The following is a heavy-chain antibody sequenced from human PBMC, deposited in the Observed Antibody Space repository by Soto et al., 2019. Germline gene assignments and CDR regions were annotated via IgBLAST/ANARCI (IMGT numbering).Heavy chain of an antibody. Sequence: ASVKVSCKASGYTFTGYYMHWVRQAPGQGLEWMGWINPNSGGTNYAQKFQGWVTMTRDTSISTAYMELSRLRSDDTAVYYCARGDIVVVPAAPPGGCWGQGTLVTVSS. J-gene: IGHJ4*02. CDR1: GYTFTGYY. D-gene: IGHD2-2*01. V-gene: IGHV1-2*04. CDR3: ARGDIVVVPAAPPGGC. CDR2: INPNSGGT.